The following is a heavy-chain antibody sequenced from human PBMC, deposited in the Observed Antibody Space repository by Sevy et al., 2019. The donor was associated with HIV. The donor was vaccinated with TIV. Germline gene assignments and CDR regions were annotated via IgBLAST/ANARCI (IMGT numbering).Heavy chain of an antibody. CDR1: GFTFRNYG. CDR3: AKTREEWLMLDFVDL. Sequence: GGSLRLSCAASGFTFRNYGMHWVRQAPGKGLEWVALISYAGHKKYYADSVKGRFTISRDNSESTLSLQMDSLRPEDTGIYYCAKTREEWLMLDFVDLWGQGALVTVSS. CDR2: ISYAGHKK. J-gene: IGHJ5*02. D-gene: IGHD3-3*01. V-gene: IGHV3-30*18.